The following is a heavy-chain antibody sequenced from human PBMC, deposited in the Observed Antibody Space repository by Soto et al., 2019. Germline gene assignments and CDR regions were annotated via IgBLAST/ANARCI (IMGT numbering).Heavy chain of an antibody. CDR1: GFTFSSYW. CDR2: INSEGSST. D-gene: IGHD3-22*01. V-gene: IGHV3-74*01. J-gene: IGHJ6*02. CDR3: ARDFGYSDCSGYYSHYYYYGMDV. Sequence: PGGSLGLSCAASGFTFSSYWMHWVGQAPGKGLVWVSRINSEGSSTSNADSVKGRFTISSPTAQNTLYLQMNSLSAEDTAVYYCARDFGYSDCSGYYSHYYYYGMDVWGQGTTVTVSS.